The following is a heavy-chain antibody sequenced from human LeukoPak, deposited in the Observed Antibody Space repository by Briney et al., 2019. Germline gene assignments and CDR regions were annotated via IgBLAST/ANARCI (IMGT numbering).Heavy chain of an antibody. Sequence: SETLSLTCTVSGGSISSYYWSWIRQPPGKGLEWIGYIYYSGSTNYNPSLKSRVTISVDTSKNQFSLKLSSVTAADTAVYYCARAHYYGSENWFDPWGQGTLVTVSS. CDR3: ARAHYYGSENWFDP. J-gene: IGHJ5*02. D-gene: IGHD3-10*01. CDR1: GGSISSYY. V-gene: IGHV4-59*01. CDR2: IYYSGST.